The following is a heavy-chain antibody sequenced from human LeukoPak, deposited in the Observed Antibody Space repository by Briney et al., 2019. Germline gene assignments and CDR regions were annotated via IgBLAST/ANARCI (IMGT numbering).Heavy chain of an antibody. V-gene: IGHV3-74*01. CDR3: VREVGAPGSLHQ. CDR2: INGGDSIT. CDR1: GFTFSSNW. D-gene: IGHD1-26*01. Sequence: PGGSLRLSCAASGFTFSSNWMHWVRQAPGKGLVWLSRINGGDSITDHAESVKGRFTISRNNADNTLHLQMNSLRDEDTAVYHCVREVGAPGSLHQWGQGALVIVSS. J-gene: IGHJ1*01.